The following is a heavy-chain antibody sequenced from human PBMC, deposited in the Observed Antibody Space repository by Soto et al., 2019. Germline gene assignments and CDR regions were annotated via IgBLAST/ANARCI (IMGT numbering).Heavy chain of an antibody. Sequence: GESLKISCKGSGYSFTSYWIGWVRQMPGKGLEWMGIIYPGDSDTRYSPSFQGQVTISADKSISTAYLQWSSLKASDTAMYYCARHNIGSGWYGGASTGPLKVYYYGMDVWGQGTTVTVS. D-gene: IGHD6-19*01. V-gene: IGHV5-51*01. CDR2: IYPGDSDT. J-gene: IGHJ6*02. CDR3: ARHNIGSGWYGGASTGPLKVYYYGMDV. CDR1: GYSFTSYW.